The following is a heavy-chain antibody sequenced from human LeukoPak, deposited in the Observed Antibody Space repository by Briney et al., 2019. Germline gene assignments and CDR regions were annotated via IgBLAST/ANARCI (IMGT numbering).Heavy chain of an antibody. Sequence: GGTLRLSCAASGFTFSSYGMSWVRQAPGKGLEWVANIKQDGTEKYYVDSVKGRFSISRDNAKNSLYLQMNSLRVEDTAVYYCAKLAKYFYGSETYYFFEHWGQGTPVTASS. CDR3: AKLAKYFYGSETYYFFEH. CDR1: GFTFSSYG. V-gene: IGHV3-7*01. D-gene: IGHD3-10*01. J-gene: IGHJ4*02. CDR2: IKQDGTEK.